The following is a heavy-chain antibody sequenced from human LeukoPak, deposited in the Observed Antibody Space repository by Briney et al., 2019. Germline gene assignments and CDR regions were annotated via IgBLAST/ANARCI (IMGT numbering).Heavy chain of an antibody. J-gene: IGHJ4*02. CDR3: ARHDSSGYFWDY. V-gene: IGHV4-39*01. CDR1: GGSISSSSYY. Sequence: SETLSLTCTVFGGSISSSSYYWGWIRQPPGKGLEWIGSIYYSGSTYYNPSLKSRVTISVDTSKNQFSLKLSSVTAADTAVYYCARHDSSGYFWDYWGQGTLVTVSS. CDR2: IYYSGST. D-gene: IGHD3-22*01.